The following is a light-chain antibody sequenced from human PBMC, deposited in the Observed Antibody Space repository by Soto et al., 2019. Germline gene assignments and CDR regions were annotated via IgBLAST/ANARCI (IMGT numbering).Light chain of an antibody. CDR2: DAS. CDR1: QSVNRY. Sequence: EIVLTPSPATLSLSPGERATLSCRASQSVNRYFAWYQQKPGQPPRLLIYDASTRAPGIPARFSGSGSGTDFTLTISSLEPEDFAVYYCQQRSDWPSTFGGGTKGISN. CDR3: QQRSDWPST. V-gene: IGKV3-11*01. J-gene: IGKJ4*01.